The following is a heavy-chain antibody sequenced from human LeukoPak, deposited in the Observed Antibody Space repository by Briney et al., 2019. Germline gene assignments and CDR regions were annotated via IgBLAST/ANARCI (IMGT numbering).Heavy chain of an antibody. CDR3: ARGLAYYYGSGTLEDYYYYYMDV. CDR2: IYYSGST. V-gene: IGHV4-59*01. D-gene: IGHD3-10*01. CDR1: GGSISSYY. Sequence: RPPETLSLTCTVSGGSISSYYWSWIRQPPGKGLEWIGYIYYSGSTNYNPSLKSRVTISVDTSKNQFSLKLSSVTAADTAVYYCARGLAYYYGSGTLEDYYYYYMDVWGKGTTVTVSS. J-gene: IGHJ6*03.